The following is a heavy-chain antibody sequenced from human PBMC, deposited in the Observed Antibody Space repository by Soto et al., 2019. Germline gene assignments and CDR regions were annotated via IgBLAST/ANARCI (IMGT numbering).Heavy chain of an antibody. CDR1: EFTFSSYA. CDR3: AKEQYTYAGSYYGMDV. CDR2: ISGSGGST. V-gene: IGHV3-23*01. D-gene: IGHD5-18*01. Sequence: GGSLRLSCAASEFTFSSYAMSWVRQAPGKGLEWVSAISGSGGSTYYADSVKGRFTISRDNSKNTLYLQMNSLRAEDTAVYYCAKEQYTYAGSYYGMDVSGPGTTVTVSS. J-gene: IGHJ6*02.